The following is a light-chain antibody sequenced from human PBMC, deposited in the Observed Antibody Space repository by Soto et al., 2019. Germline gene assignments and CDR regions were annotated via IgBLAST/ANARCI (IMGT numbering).Light chain of an antibody. CDR3: SSFTTSYFYA. V-gene: IGLV2-14*01. J-gene: IGLJ1*01. Sequence: QSALTQPASVSGSPGQSITISCTGSGSDIGAYNYVSWYQQHPGKAPKLLIHGVTRRPSGVSSRFSASKSAYTASLTISGLQAEDEATYFCSSFTTSYFYAFGPGTKVTVL. CDR2: GVT. CDR1: GSDIGAYNY.